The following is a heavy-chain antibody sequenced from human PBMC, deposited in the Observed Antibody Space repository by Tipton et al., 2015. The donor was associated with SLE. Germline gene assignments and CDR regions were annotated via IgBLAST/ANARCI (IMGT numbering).Heavy chain of an antibody. J-gene: IGHJ4*02. CDR2: LFYYNGAT. CDR3: ARDCDWGPLGY. D-gene: IGHD2-21*01. CDR1: GGSISSGHYY. V-gene: IGHV4-31*03. Sequence: TLSLTCTVSGGSISSGHYYWSWIRQLPGKGLQWIGYLFYYNGATYYNPSLKSRVSISASTSKNQFFLELSAVTAADTAVYYCARDCDWGPLGYWGQGTLVTVSS.